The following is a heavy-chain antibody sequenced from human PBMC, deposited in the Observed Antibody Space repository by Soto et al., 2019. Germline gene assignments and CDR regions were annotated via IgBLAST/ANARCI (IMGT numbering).Heavy chain of an antibody. CDR3: AREPDNYYDSSGSRDAFDI. D-gene: IGHD3-22*01. CDR2: IIPIFGTA. CDR1: GGTFSSYA. Sequence: SVKVSCKASGGTFSSYAISWVRQAPGQGLEWMGGIIPIFGTANYAQKFQGRVTITADESTSTAYMELSSLRSEDTAVYYCAREPDNYYDSSGSRDAFDIWGQGTMVTVSS. V-gene: IGHV1-69*13. J-gene: IGHJ3*02.